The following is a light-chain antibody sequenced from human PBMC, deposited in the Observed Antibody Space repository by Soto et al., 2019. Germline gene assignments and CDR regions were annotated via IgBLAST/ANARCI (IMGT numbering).Light chain of an antibody. CDR3: ATWDSSLSAGV. CDR1: SSNIGNNY. J-gene: IGLJ1*01. Sequence: QSVLTQPPSVSAAPGQKVTISCSGSSSNIGNNYVSWYQQLPGTAPKLLIYDNNKRPSGIPDRFSGSKSGTSATLGITGLQTGDNADYYCATWDSSLSAGVFGTGTKVTV. V-gene: IGLV1-51*01. CDR2: DNN.